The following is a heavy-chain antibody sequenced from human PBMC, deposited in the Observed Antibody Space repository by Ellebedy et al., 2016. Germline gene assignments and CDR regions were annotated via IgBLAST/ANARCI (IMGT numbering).Heavy chain of an antibody. V-gene: IGHV4-34*01. J-gene: IGHJ5*02. D-gene: IGHD3-9*01. CDR1: GGSFSGYY. CDR2: INHSGST. CDR3: ARQDDILTGPSWFDP. Sequence: SETLSLTXAVYGGSFSGYYWSWIRQPPGKGLEWIGEINHSGSTNYNPSLKSRVTISVDTSKNQFSLKLSSVTAADTAVYYCARQDDILTGPSWFDPWGQGTLVTVSS.